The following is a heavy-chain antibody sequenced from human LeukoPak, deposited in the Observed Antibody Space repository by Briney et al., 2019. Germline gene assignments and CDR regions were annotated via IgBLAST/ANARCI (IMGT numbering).Heavy chain of an antibody. D-gene: IGHD3-9*01. V-gene: IGHV3-23*01. CDR1: GFSFSNYA. CDR2: ISGRDDST. J-gene: IGHJ4*02. CDR3: AKWGDYGVLTGYYDSDY. Sequence: GGSLRLSCAASGFSFSNYAMSWVRQVPGKGLEWVSAISGRDDSTYYADSVKGRFTISRDTSKNTLYLQMNSLRAEDTAVYYCAKWGDYGVLTGYYDSDYWGQGTLVTVSS.